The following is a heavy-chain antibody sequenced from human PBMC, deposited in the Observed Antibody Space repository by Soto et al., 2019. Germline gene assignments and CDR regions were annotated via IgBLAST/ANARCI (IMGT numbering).Heavy chain of an antibody. D-gene: IGHD4-17*01. CDR3: GTDILYGDYEDY. V-gene: IGHV1-24*01. CDR1: GYTLTELS. CDR2: FDPEDGET. J-gene: IGHJ4*02. Sequence: GASVKVSCKVSGYTLTELSMHWVRQAPGKGLEWMGGFDPEDGETMYAQKFQGRVTMTEDTSTDTAYMELRSLRSEDTAVYYCGTDILYGDYEDYWGQGTLVPVSS.